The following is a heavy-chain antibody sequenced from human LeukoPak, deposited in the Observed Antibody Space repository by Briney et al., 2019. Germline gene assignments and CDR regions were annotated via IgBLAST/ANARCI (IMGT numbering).Heavy chain of an antibody. D-gene: IGHD1-26*01. J-gene: IGHJ4*02. CDR2: IYYSGST. CDR3: AKNGAWSLEY. V-gene: IGHV4-31*11. CDR1: GGSFSGYY. Sequence: SETLSLTCAVYGGSFSGYYWSWIRQHPGKGLEWIGYIYYSGSTYYNPSLKSRVTISVDTSKNQFSLKLSSVTAADTAVYYCAKNGAWSLEYWGQGILVTVSS.